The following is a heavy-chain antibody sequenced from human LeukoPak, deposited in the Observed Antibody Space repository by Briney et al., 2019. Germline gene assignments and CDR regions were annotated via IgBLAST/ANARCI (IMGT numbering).Heavy chain of an antibody. J-gene: IGHJ4*02. CDR1: GFTFSSYS. CDR2: ISGNSRDI. V-gene: IGHV3-21*01. CDR3: ARYYYEFFH. Sequence: GESLRLSCEATGFTFSSYSMNWVRQGPGKSLEWVASISGNSRDIYYADSLKGRVTISRDNAENTLYLHMNSLRAEDTAVYYCARYYYEFFHWGQGTLVTVSS. D-gene: IGHD3/OR15-3a*01.